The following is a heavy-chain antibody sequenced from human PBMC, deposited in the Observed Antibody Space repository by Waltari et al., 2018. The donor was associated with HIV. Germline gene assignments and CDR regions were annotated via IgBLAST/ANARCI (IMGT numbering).Heavy chain of an antibody. CDR3: ARFTFTATMDD. J-gene: IGHJ4*02. Sequence: EVQLVESGGGLVQPGGSLRLTCAASGFPFSGSWMPWVRQAPGKGLEWVATIKEDGSEKYYVDSVKGRFTISRDSAENSLYLQMSSLRAEDTSVYYCARFTFTATMDDWGQGTLVTVSS. CDR1: GFPFSGSW. CDR2: IKEDGSEK. V-gene: IGHV3-7*01. D-gene: IGHD1-7*01.